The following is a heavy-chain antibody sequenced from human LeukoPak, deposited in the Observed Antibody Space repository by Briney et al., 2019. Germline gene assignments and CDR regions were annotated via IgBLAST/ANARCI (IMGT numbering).Heavy chain of an antibody. J-gene: IGHJ4*02. CDR3: ASPSSSSSTYDY. CDR2: IYYSGST. Sequence: SETLSLTCTVSGGAISSSNYYWGWIRQPPGKGLEWIGSIYYSGSTYYNPSLKSRVTISVDTSKNQFSLKLSSVTAADTAVYYCASPSSSSSTYDYWGQGTLFTVSS. V-gene: IGHV4-39*01. D-gene: IGHD6-6*01. CDR1: GGAISSSNYY.